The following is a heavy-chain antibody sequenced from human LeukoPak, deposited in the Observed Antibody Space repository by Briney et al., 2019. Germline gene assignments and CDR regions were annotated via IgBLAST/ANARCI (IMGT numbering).Heavy chain of an antibody. CDR2: IYYSGST. Sequence: SETLSLTCTVSGGPISSYYWSWIRQPPGKGLEWIEYIYYSGSTNYNPSLKSRVTISVDTSKNQFSLKLSSVTAADTAVYYCARYSSGWYGGFDYWGQGTLVTVSS. CDR3: ARYSSGWYGGFDY. V-gene: IGHV4-59*01. D-gene: IGHD6-19*01. J-gene: IGHJ4*02. CDR1: GGPISSYY.